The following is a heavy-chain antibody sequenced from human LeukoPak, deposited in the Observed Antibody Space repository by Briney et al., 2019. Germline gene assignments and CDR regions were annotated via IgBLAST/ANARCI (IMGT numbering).Heavy chain of an antibody. CDR2: ICYTGST. CDR3: ARWSSGYYNYFDY. D-gene: IGHD3-22*01. V-gene: IGHV4-39*01. J-gene: IGHJ4*02. CDR1: GGSISSSTYY. Sequence: KPSETLSLTCTVSGGSISSSTYYWGWIRQPPGKGLEWIGSICYTGSTYSNPSLKSRVTISVDTSKNQFSLKLSSVTAADTAVYYCARWSSGYYNYFDYWGQGTLVTVSS.